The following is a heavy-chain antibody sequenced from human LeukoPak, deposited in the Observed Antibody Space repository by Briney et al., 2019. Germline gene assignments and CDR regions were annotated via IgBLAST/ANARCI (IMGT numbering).Heavy chain of an antibody. D-gene: IGHD4-23*01. V-gene: IGHV3-30*04. Sequence: GGSLRLSCAASGFPFSSYSMHWVRQAPGNGLEWVAVISNDGSHKYYADSVKGRFIISRDNSKNTLSLQMNTLRPDATAVFYCARDPNRLADYGGDYFDHWGQGTLVTVSS. J-gene: IGHJ4*02. CDR3: ARDPNRLADYGGDYFDH. CDR1: GFPFSSYS. CDR2: ISNDGSHK.